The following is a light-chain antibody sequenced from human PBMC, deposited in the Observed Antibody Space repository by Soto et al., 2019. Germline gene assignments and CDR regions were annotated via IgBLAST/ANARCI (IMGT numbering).Light chain of an antibody. CDR3: SSYAGSNNRGV. Sequence: QSVLTQPPSASGSPGQSVTISCTGTSTDVGGYNYISWYQHHPGKGPKLIIYEVSERPSGVPDRFSGSKSGNTASLTVSGLQAEDEADYYCSSYAGSNNRGVFGSGTKVTAL. CDR1: STDVGGYNY. J-gene: IGLJ1*01. CDR2: EVS. V-gene: IGLV2-8*01.